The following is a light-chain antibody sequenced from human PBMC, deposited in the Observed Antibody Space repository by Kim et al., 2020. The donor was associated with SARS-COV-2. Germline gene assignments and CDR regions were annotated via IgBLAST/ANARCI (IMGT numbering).Light chain of an antibody. Sequence: SYELTQPPSLSVSPGQTASVTCSGDKLGDKFACWYQQKSGQSPLLLIYQDSRRPSGIPERFSGSNSGNTATLTISGTQAMDEADYYCQAWDSSTAVFGGGTQLTVL. J-gene: IGLJ3*02. CDR2: QDS. CDR3: QAWDSSTAV. CDR1: KLGDKF. V-gene: IGLV3-1*01.